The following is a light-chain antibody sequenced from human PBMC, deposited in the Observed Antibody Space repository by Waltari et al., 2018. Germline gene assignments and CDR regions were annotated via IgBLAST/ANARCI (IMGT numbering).Light chain of an antibody. J-gene: IGKJ1*01. Sequence: EIVLTQSPGTLSLSPGERATLSCRASQSVSRTLAWYQQKPGQAPKLLIYGASIRATGIPDRFTGSGSGTDFSFTISSLEPEDFAIYFCQHYVRLPATFGQGTKVEIK. V-gene: IGKV3-20*01. CDR3: QHYVRLPAT. CDR2: GAS. CDR1: QSVSRT.